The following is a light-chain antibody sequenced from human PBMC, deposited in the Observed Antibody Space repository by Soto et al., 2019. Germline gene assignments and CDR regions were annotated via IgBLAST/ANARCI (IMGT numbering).Light chain of an antibody. V-gene: IGLV2-14*01. J-gene: IGLJ3*02. CDR2: EVS. Sequence: QSVLTQPASVSGSPGQSITISCTGTSSDVGGYNYVSWYQQHPGKAPKLMIYEVSNRPSGVSNRFSASKSGNTASLTISGLQAEDEADYYCCSYAGSFTWVFGGGTKLTVL. CDR1: SSDVGGYNY. CDR3: CSYAGSFTWV.